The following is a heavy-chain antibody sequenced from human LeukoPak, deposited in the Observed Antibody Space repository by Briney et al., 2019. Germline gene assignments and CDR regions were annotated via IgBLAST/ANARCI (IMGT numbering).Heavy chain of an antibody. V-gene: IGHV4-30-4*01. D-gene: IGHD3-22*01. Sequence: PSETLSLTCTVSGGSISSGDYCWSWIRQPPGKGLEWIGYIYYSGSTYYNPSLKSRVTISVDTSKNQFSLKLSSVTAADTAVYYCARDGPYDSSGYYYESSFDIWGQGTMVTVSS. CDR1: GGSISSGDYC. CDR3: ARDGPYDSSGYYYESSFDI. J-gene: IGHJ3*02. CDR2: IYYSGST.